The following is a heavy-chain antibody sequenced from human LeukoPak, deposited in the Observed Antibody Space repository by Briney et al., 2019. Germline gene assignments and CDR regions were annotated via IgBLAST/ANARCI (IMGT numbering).Heavy chain of an antibody. CDR3: ARDSRPFYYDSSGRPGPRYAFDI. CDR1: GGSISSYY. J-gene: IGHJ3*02. Sequence: PSETLPLTCTVSGGSISSYYWSWIRRPPGKGLERIGYIYYSGSTNYNPSLKSRVTISVDTSKNQFSLKLSSVTAADTAVYYCARDSRPFYYDSSGRPGPRYAFDIWGQGTMVTVSS. D-gene: IGHD3-22*01. CDR2: IYYSGST. V-gene: IGHV4-59*01.